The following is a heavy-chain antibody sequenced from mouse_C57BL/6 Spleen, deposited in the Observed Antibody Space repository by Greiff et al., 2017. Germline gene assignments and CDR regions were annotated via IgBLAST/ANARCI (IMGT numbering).Heavy chain of an antibody. Sequence: VQLKESGTVLARPGASVKMSCKTSGYTFTSYWMHWVKQRPGQGLEWIGAIYPGNSDTSYNQKFKGKAKLTAVTSASTAYMELSSLTNEDSAVYYCTRSPYYDYDDGAYYYAMDYWGQGTSVTVSS. CDR2: IYPGNSDT. CDR3: TRSPYYDYDDGAYYYAMDY. D-gene: IGHD2-4*01. CDR1: GYTFTSYW. V-gene: IGHV1-5*01. J-gene: IGHJ4*01.